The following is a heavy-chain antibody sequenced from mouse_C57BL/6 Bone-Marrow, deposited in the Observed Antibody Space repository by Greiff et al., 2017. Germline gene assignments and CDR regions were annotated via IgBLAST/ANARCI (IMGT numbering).Heavy chain of an antibody. J-gene: IGHJ1*03. CDR1: GYTFTSYW. CDR2: IDPSDSYT. D-gene: IGHD1-1*01. CDR3: ARDPLITTVVAKGWYFDV. Sequence: QVQLQQPGAELVMPGASVKLSCKASGYTFTSYWMHWVKQRPGQGLEWIGEIDPSDSYTNYKQKFKGKSTLTVDKSSSTAYMQLSSLTSEDSAVYYCARDPLITTVVAKGWYFDVWGTGTTVTVSS. V-gene: IGHV1-69*01.